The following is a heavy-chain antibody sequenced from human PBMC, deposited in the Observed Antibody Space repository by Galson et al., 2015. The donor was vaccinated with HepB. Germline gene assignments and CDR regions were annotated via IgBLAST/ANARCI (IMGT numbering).Heavy chain of an antibody. D-gene: IGHD2-21*02. V-gene: IGHV1-18*01. Sequence: SVKVSCKASGYTFTSYGISWVRQAPGQGLEWMGWISAYNGNTNYAQKLQGRVTMTTDTSTSTAYMELRSLRSDDTAVYYCARDGGVVVTAHEFDYWGQGTLVTVSS. J-gene: IGHJ4*02. CDR3: ARDGGVVVTAHEFDY. CDR1: GYTFTSYG. CDR2: ISAYNGNT.